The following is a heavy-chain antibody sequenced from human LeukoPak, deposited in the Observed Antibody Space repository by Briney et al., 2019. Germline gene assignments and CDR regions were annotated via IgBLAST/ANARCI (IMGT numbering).Heavy chain of an antibody. CDR1: GYTLTELS. J-gene: IGHJ4*02. V-gene: IGHV1-24*01. CDR3: ATVLGATWTLGY. D-gene: IGHD1-26*01. CDR2: FDPEDGET. Sequence: ASVKVSCKVSGYTLTELSMHWVRQAPGKGLEWMGGFDPEDGETVYAQKFQGRVTMTEDTSTDTAYMELSSLRSEDTAVYYCATVLGATWTLGYWGQGTLVTVSS.